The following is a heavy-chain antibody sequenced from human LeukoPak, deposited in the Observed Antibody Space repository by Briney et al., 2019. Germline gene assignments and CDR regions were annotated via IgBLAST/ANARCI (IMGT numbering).Heavy chain of an antibody. Sequence: GGSLRLSCVASGFTFSTYGMSWVRQAPGKGLEWVSAISGSGGSTYYADSVKGRFTISRDNSKNTLYLQMNSLRAEDTTVYYCAKDGGEYYDILTGYYPRLYYMDVWGKGTTVTISS. CDR2: ISGSGGST. CDR3: AKDGGEYYDILTGYYPRLYYMDV. V-gene: IGHV3-23*01. J-gene: IGHJ6*03. CDR1: GFTFSTYG. D-gene: IGHD3-9*01.